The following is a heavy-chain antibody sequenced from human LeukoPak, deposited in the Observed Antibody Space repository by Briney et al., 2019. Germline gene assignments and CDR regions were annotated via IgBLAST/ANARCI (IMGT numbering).Heavy chain of an antibody. CDR1: RDSIRSSNYY. CDR3: ARLFYYDSSGPPS. D-gene: IGHD3-22*01. V-gene: IGHV4-39*01. Sequence: SETLSLTCSVLRDSIRSSNYYWGWIRQPPGKGLEWIGSIYYSGSTYYNPSLEGRGTMSIDTSNNQFSLKLTSATATDTAVYYCARLFYYDSSGPPSWGQGTLVTVSS. CDR2: IYYSGST. J-gene: IGHJ5*02.